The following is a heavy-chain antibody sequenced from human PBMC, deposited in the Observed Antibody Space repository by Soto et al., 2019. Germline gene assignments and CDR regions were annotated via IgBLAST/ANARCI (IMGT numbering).Heavy chain of an antibody. Sequence: QVQLESSGPGLVKPSQTLSLTCTVSGGSISSVGYFWTWIRQHPAKGLEWIGHISYSGSTYFIPSLRSRLSMSVATSKNQFSLNLTSVTVADTALYYCARLNSGWHPTFDSWGQGTLVTVSS. J-gene: IGHJ4*02. D-gene: IGHD6-25*01. CDR3: ARLNSGWHPTFDS. V-gene: IGHV4-31*03. CDR1: GGSISSVGYF. CDR2: ISYSGST.